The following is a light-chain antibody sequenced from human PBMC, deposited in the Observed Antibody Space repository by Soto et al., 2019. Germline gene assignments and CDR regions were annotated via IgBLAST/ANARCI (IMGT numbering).Light chain of an antibody. CDR2: DAS. J-gene: IGKJ2*01. Sequence: DIQMTQSPSTLSASVGDRVTITCRASQSVGLWLAWYQQKPGKAPKLLIYDASSLESEVPSRFSGSGSGTEFTLTISSLQPDDFATYYCQQYNTYPYTFGQGTNLEIK. V-gene: IGKV1-5*01. CDR3: QQYNTYPYT. CDR1: QSVGLW.